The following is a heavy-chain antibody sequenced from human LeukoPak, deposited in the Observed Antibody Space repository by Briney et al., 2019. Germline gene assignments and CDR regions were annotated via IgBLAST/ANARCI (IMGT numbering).Heavy chain of an antibody. D-gene: IGHD2-15*01. CDR1: GGSISSYY. J-gene: IGHJ4*02. CDR2: IYTSGST. Sequence: TSETLSLTCTVSGGSISSYYWSWIRQPAGKGLEWIGRIYTSGSTNYNPSLKSRVTMSVDTSKNQFSLKLSSVTAADTAVYYCARDHCSGGSCYFPLDYWDQGTLVTVSS. CDR3: ARDHCSGGSCYFPLDY. V-gene: IGHV4-4*07.